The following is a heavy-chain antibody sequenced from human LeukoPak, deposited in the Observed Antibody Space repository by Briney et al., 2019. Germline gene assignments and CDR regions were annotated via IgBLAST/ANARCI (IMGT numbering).Heavy chain of an antibody. J-gene: IGHJ4*02. Sequence: SETLSLTCTVSGGSISSYYWSWIRQPAGKGLEWIGRIYTSGSTNYNPSLKSRVTMSVDTSKNQFSLKLSSVTAADTAVYYCASSYSSSWEVYYFDYWGQGTLVTVSS. CDR2: IYTSGST. CDR1: GGSISSYY. D-gene: IGHD6-13*01. V-gene: IGHV4-4*07. CDR3: ASSYSSSWEVYYFDY.